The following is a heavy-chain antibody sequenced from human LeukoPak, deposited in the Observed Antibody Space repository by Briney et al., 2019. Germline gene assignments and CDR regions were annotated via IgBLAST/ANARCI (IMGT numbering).Heavy chain of an antibody. D-gene: IGHD3-3*01. CDR1: GYTFTSYA. Sequence: ASVTVSCTASGYTFTSYAMHWVRQAPGQRLEWMGWINAGNGNTKYSQKFQGRVTITRDTSASTAYMEPSSLRSEDTAVYYCARGRILYDFWSGYSSNGDYWGQGTLVTVSS. V-gene: IGHV1-3*01. J-gene: IGHJ4*02. CDR3: ARGRILYDFWSGYSSNGDY. CDR2: INAGNGNT.